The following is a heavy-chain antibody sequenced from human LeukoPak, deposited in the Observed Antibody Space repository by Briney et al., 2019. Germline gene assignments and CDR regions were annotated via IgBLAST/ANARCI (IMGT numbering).Heavy chain of an antibody. Sequence: LGASVKVSCKVSGYTLTELSMHWVRQAPGKGLEWMGGFDPGDGETIYAQKFQGRVTMTEDTSTDTAYMELSSLRSEDTAVYYCATSRVRGVINGNFDYWGQGTLVTVSS. J-gene: IGHJ4*02. CDR2: FDPGDGET. V-gene: IGHV1-24*01. D-gene: IGHD3-10*01. CDR3: ATSRVRGVINGNFDY. CDR1: GYTLTELS.